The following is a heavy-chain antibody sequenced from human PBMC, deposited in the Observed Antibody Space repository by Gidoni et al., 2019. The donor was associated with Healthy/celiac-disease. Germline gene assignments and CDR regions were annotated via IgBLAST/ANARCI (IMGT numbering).Heavy chain of an antibody. V-gene: IGHV1-69*01. CDR3: ARSPHGRYFDWLSY. J-gene: IGHJ4*02. CDR1: AGTFSSYA. D-gene: IGHD3-9*01. Sequence: QVQLVQSGAGVKQPASSLDVSCKAAAGTFSSYAISWVGQAPGQVLEWMGGIIPIFGTANYAQKFQGRVTITADESTSTAYMELSSLRSEDTAVYYCARSPHGRYFDWLSYWGQGTLVTVSS. CDR2: IIPIFGTA.